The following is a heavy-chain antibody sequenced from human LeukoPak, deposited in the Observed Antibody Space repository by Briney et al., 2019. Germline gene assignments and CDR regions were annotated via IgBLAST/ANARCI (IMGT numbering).Heavy chain of an antibody. CDR1: GFTFSSYS. V-gene: IGHV3-48*02. Sequence: GGSLRLSCAASGFTFSSYSMNWVRQAPGKGLEWVSYISSSSSTIYYADSVKGRFTISRDNAKNSLYLQMNSQRDEDTAVYYCARVDSSSSAKLFDYWGQGTLVTVSS. D-gene: IGHD6-6*01. CDR2: ISSSSSTI. CDR3: ARVDSSSSAKLFDY. J-gene: IGHJ4*02.